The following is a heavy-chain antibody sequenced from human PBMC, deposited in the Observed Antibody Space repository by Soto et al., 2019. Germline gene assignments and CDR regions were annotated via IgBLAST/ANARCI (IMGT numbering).Heavy chain of an antibody. D-gene: IGHD3-10*01. J-gene: IGHJ6*01. Sequence: EVQLVESGGGLVQPGGSLRLSCAGSALTASKNYMSWVRQPPGKGLEWVSVIYSGGTTYYADSVKDRFSISRDNSKSKLYLQMDNLRGGDTAVYYCARGGSGSDWDYSGMDVWGQGTKVTVSS. V-gene: IGHV3-66*01. CDR2: IYSGGTT. CDR3: ARGGSGSDWDYSGMDV. CDR1: ALTASKNY.